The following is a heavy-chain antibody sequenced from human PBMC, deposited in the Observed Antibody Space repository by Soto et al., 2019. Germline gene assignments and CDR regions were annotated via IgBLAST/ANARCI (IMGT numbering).Heavy chain of an antibody. Sequence: QVQLQESGPGLVKPSETLSLTCTVSGGDISTYYWTWIRQPAGKGLEWLGRIYSSGNTKYNPSLKSRVTMSLDTSQNQFSLRLSSVTAADTAVYYCARGQRFSDWFDPWGQGTLVTVSS. D-gene: IGHD3-3*01. V-gene: IGHV4-4*07. CDR2: IYSSGNT. J-gene: IGHJ5*02. CDR3: ARGQRFSDWFDP. CDR1: GGDISTYY.